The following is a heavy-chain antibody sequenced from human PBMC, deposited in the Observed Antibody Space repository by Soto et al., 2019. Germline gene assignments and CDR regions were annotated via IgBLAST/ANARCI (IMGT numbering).Heavy chain of an antibody. V-gene: IGHV1-8*01. CDR1: GYTFTGYD. CDR2: MNPNSGNT. Sequence: GASVEASSETSGYTFTGYDMDWVRQGTGQGREWMGRMNPNSGNTDYARKFQGRVTMTRDTSISTAYMQLNSLTSEDTAVYYCARAPVCSSSNNWFGPCGQVTQGADSS. J-gene: IGHJ5*02. D-gene: IGHD6-19*01. CDR3: ARAPVCSSSNNWFGP.